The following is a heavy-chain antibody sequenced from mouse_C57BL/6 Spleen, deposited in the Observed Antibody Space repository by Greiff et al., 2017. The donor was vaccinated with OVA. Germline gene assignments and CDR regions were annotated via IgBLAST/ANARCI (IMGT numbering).Heavy chain of an antibody. CDR1: GYTFTDYY. Sequence: EVQLQQSGPELVKPGASVKISCKASGYTFTDYYMNWVKQSHGKSLEWIGDINPNNGGTSYKEKWKGKGKAQGEQTSSTAYMELRSLTSEDSAVYYCARKAPHYDDNDVGDYAMDYWGQGTSVTVAS. J-gene: IGHJ4*01. D-gene: IGHD2-4*01. CDR2: INPNNGGT. V-gene: IGHV1-26*01. CDR3: ARKAPHYDDNDVGDYAMDY.